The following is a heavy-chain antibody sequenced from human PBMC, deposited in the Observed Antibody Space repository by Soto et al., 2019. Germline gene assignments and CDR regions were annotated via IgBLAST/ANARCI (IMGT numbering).Heavy chain of an antibody. J-gene: IGHJ5*02. CDR1: GFTFSSYG. D-gene: IGHD2-2*01. CDR3: ARDAYSTLKAFDP. Sequence: DVQLVESGGGLGQPGGSLRLSCAASGFTFSSYGMTWVRQAPGKGLEWVSYISSGSSSKYYADSVKSRFTISRDNAKASMYVEMNSRRGQDTGVYYCARDAYSTLKAFDPWGQGTLLTVSS. CDR2: ISSGSSSK. V-gene: IGHV3-48*01.